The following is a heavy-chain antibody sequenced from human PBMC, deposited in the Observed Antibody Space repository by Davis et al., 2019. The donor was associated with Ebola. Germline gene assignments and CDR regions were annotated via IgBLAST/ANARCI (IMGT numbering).Heavy chain of an antibody. CDR3: ARDRLGYCSGGSCLNWFDP. CDR2: IIPIFGTA. D-gene: IGHD2-15*01. Sequence: SVTVSCKASGYTFPSYGISWVRQAPGQGLEWMGGIIPIFGTANYAQKFQGRVTITADESTSTAYMELSSLRSEDTAVCYCARDRLGYCSGGSCLNWFDPWGQGTLVTVSS. CDR1: GYTFPSYG. J-gene: IGHJ5*02. V-gene: IGHV1-69*13.